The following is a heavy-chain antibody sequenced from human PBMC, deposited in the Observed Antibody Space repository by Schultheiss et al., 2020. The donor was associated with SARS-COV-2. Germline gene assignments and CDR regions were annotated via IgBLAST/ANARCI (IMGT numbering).Heavy chain of an antibody. V-gene: IGHV1-46*01. CDR1: GYTFTHYY. Sequence: ASVKVSCRASGYTFTHYYIQWVRQAPGQGLEWMGIINPSGGSTSYAQKFQGRVTMTRDTSISTAYMELSRLRSDDTAIYYCARAEAAGYSSSWIWFDPWGQGTLVTVSS. CDR2: INPSGGST. D-gene: IGHD6-13*01. CDR3: ARAEAAGYSSSWIWFDP. J-gene: IGHJ5*02.